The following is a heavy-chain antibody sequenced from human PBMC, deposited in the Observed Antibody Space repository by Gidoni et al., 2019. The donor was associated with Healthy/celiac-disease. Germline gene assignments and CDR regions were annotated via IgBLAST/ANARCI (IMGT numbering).Heavy chain of an antibody. CDR3: ARDLGGSWTYYYGMDV. J-gene: IGHJ6*02. CDR1: GFTVSSNY. V-gene: IGHV3-66*01. D-gene: IGHD2-15*01. CDR2: IYSGGST. Sequence: EVQLVESGGGLVQPGGSLRLSCAASGFTVSSNYMSWVRQAPGKGLEWVSVIYSGGSTYYADSVKGRFTISRDNSKNTLYLQMNSLRAEDTAVYYCARDLGGSWTYYYGMDVWGQGTTVTVSS.